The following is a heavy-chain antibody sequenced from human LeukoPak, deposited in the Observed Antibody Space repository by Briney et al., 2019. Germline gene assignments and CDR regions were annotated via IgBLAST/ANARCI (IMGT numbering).Heavy chain of an antibody. Sequence: GSLRLSCAASGFTFSSYSMNWVRQAPGKGLEWVSSISGNGGYIHHADSVKGRFTISRDNAKNSLSLQTNSLRAEDTAVYYCARATYSSSWRDYYGMDVWGQGTTVTVSS. J-gene: IGHJ6*02. CDR1: GFTFSSYS. CDR2: ISGNGGYI. V-gene: IGHV3-21*01. CDR3: ARATYSSSWRDYYGMDV. D-gene: IGHD6-13*01.